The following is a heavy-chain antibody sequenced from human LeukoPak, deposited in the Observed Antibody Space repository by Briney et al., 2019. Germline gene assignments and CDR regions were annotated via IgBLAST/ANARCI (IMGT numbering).Heavy chain of an antibody. CDR3: ATGPVAWTAGFDY. CDR1: GYTVSELS. Sequence: ASVKVSCKVSGYTVSELSMQWVRQAPGKGLELMGGFDPEDGEKMYAQKFQGRVTMTEDTSTDTAYMELSSLRSEDTAVYYCATGPVAWTAGFDYWGQGTLVTVSP. J-gene: IGHJ4*02. CDR2: FDPEDGEK. D-gene: IGHD3/OR15-3a*01. V-gene: IGHV1-24*01.